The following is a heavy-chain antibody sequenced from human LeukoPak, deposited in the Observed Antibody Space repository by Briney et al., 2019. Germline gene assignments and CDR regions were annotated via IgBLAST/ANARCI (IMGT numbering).Heavy chain of an antibody. D-gene: IGHD3-22*01. CDR2: IWYDGSNK. J-gene: IGHJ4*02. CDR1: GFTFSSYG. Sequence: PGRSLRLSCAASGFTFSSYGMHWVRQAPGKGLEWVAVIWYDGSNKYYADSVKGRFTISRDNSKNTLYLQMNSLRAEDTAVYYCAKDTYYYDSSGYLDYWGQGTLVTVSS. V-gene: IGHV3-33*06. CDR3: AKDTYYYDSSGYLDY.